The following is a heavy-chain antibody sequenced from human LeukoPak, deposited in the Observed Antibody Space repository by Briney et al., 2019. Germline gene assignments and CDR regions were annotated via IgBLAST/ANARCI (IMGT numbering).Heavy chain of an antibody. V-gene: IGHV4-59*01. CDR2: IYYSGNT. J-gene: IGHJ4*02. Sequence: SETLSLTCSVSGGSMNRYEWSWIRQPPGKGLEWIGEIYYSGNTNYNPSLKSRVIISVDKSKNKFSLNMSSVTAADTAVYYCAAATQWFRELRSYYFDYWGQGTLVTVSS. CDR1: GGSMNRYE. D-gene: IGHD3-10*01. CDR3: AAATQWFRELRSYYFDY.